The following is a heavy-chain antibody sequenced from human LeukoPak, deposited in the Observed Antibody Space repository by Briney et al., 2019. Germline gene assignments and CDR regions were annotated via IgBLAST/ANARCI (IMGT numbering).Heavy chain of an antibody. CDR1: GGSISSYY. CDR2: IYTSGST. V-gene: IGHV4-4*07. CDR3: ARGHSSGWYFDY. D-gene: IGHD6-19*01. J-gene: IGHJ4*02. Sequence: SETLSLTCTVSGGSISSYYWSWLRQPAGKGLEWVGRIYTSGSTNYNPSLKSRVTISVDTSKNQFSLKLSSVTAADTAVYYCARGHSSGWYFDYWGQGTLVTVSS.